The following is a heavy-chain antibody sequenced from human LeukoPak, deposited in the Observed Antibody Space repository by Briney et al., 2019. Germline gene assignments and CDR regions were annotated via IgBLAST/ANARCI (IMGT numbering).Heavy chain of an antibody. CDR3: ARDSFMTTVTPSSMDV. J-gene: IGHJ6*02. V-gene: IGHV1-46*01. Sequence: ASVKVSCKASGYTFTTYYMHWVRQAPGQGLEWMGIINPSGGSTRYTQKFQGRVTMTRDTSTSTVYMELSSLRSEDTAVYYCARDSFMTTVTPSSMDVRGQGTTVTVSS. CDR2: INPSGGST. D-gene: IGHD4-17*01. CDR1: GYTFTTYY.